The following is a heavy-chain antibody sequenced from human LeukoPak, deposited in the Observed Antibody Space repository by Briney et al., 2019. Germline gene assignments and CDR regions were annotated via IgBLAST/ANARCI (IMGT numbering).Heavy chain of an antibody. CDR1: GFIFSRYA. CDR2: ISVSGDNT. Sequence: GGSLRLSCAASGFIFSRYAMTWVRQAPGKGLEWVSAISVSGDNTYYVDSVKGRFTISRDNSKNTLYLQMNSLRAEDTAVYYCAKSPSSRVPAAIGFYWGQGTLVTVSS. CDR3: AKSPSSRVPAAIGFY. J-gene: IGHJ4*02. D-gene: IGHD2-2*02. V-gene: IGHV3-23*01.